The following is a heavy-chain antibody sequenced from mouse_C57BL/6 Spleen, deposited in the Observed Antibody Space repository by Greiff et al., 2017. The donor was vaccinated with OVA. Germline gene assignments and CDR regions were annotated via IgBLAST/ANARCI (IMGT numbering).Heavy chain of an antibody. V-gene: IGHV2-6-1*01. CDR3: ARHRGYYGSSYWYFDV. D-gene: IGHD1-1*01. Sequence: VKLMESGPGLVAPSQSLSITCTVSGFSLTSYGVHWVRQPPGKGLEWLVVIWSDGSTTYNSALKSRLSISKDNSKSQVFLKMNSLQTDDTAMYYCARHRGYYGSSYWYFDVWGTGTTVTVSS. CDR2: IWSDGST. J-gene: IGHJ1*03. CDR1: GFSLTSYG.